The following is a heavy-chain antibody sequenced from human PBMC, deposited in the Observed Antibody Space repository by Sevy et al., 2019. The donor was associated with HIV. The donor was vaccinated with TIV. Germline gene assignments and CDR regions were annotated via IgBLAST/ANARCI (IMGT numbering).Heavy chain of an antibody. J-gene: IGHJ4*02. Sequence: GESLKISCAASGFSVNSNYMTWVRQAPGKGLEGVSVIYSVETTYHADSVKDRFTISRDNSKNMLYLQMSSLRAEDTAIYYCARGKSGYGYALNYWGQGTLVTVS. D-gene: IGHD5-18*01. CDR2: IYSVETT. CDR3: ARGKSGYGYALNY. CDR1: GFSVNSNY. V-gene: IGHV3-66*01.